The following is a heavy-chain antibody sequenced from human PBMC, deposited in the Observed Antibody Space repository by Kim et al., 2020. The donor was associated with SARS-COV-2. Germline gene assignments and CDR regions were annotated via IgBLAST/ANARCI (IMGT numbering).Heavy chain of an antibody. D-gene: IGHD3-10*01. CDR1: GFNFSTHG. J-gene: IGHJ6*02. CDR3: ARPLWFGESEYYGMDV. CDR2: ISYDGSDR. V-gene: IGHV3-30*03. Sequence: GGSLRLSCAASGFNFSTHGMHWVRQAPGKGLEWVAVISYDGSDRYYGDSVNGRFIISRDNSRNTLYLQMNSLRPEDTAAYYCARPLWFGESEYYGMDVWGQGTTVTVSS.